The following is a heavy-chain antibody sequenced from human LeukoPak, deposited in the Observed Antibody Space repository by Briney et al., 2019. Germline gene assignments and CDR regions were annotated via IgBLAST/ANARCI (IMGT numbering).Heavy chain of an antibody. V-gene: IGHV3-48*03. CDR3: ATYYYGSGWDY. Sequence: GGSLRLSCAASGFTFSSYAMNWVRQAPGKGLEWVSYISSSGSTIYYADSVKGRFTISRDNAKNSLYLQMNSLRAEDTAVYYCATYYYGSGWDYWGQGTLVTVSS. J-gene: IGHJ4*02. CDR1: GFTFSSYA. D-gene: IGHD3-10*01. CDR2: ISSSGSTI.